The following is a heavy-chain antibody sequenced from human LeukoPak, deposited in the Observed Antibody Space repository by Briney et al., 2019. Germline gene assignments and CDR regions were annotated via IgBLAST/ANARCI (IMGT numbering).Heavy chain of an antibody. Sequence: GRSLRLSCAASGFTFDDYAMHWVRQAPGKGLEWVSGISWNSGSIGYADSVKGRFTISRDNAKNSLYLQMNSLRAEDTALYYCAKDRWLLPGGYFDLWGRGTLVTVSS. CDR1: GFTFDDYA. V-gene: IGHV3-9*01. CDR3: AKDRWLLPGGYFDL. D-gene: IGHD3-22*01. CDR2: ISWNSGSI. J-gene: IGHJ2*01.